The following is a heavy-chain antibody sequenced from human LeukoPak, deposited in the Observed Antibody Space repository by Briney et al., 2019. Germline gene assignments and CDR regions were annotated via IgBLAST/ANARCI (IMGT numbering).Heavy chain of an antibody. J-gene: IGHJ5*02. CDR3: ARVGSSSWNWFDP. D-gene: IGHD6-13*01. Sequence: ASLKVSCKASGYTFTSYAMDWVRQAPGQGPEWMGWINTNTGNPTYAQGFTGRFVFSLDTSVSTAYLQISSLKAEDTAVYYCARVGSSSWNWFDPWGQGTLVTVSS. V-gene: IGHV7-4-1*02. CDR2: INTNTGNP. CDR1: GYTFTSYA.